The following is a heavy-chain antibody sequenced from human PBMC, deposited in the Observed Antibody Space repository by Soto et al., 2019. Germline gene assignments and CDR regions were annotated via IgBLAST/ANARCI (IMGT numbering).Heavy chain of an antibody. V-gene: IGHV5-51*01. CDR3: ARSVVGATFSYYYYGMDV. D-gene: IGHD1-26*01. J-gene: IGHJ6*02. CDR2: IYPGDSDT. Sequence: PGESLKISCKGSGYSFTSYWIGWVRQMPGKGLEWMGIIYPGDSDTRYSPSFQGQVTISADKSISTAYLQWSSLKASDTAMYYCARSVVGATFSYYYYGMDVWGQGTTVTVSS. CDR1: GYSFTSYW.